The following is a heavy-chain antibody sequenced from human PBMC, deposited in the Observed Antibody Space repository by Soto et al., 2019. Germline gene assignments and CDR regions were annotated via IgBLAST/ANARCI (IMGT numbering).Heavy chain of an antibody. CDR1: GFSLSTSGVG. J-gene: IGHJ6*02. V-gene: IGHV2-5*02. CDR2: IYWDDDK. Sequence: QITLKESGPTLVKPTQTLTLTCTFSGFSLSTSGVGVGWIRQPPGKALEWLALIYWDDDKRYSPSLKSRLTITKDTSKNHVVLTMTNMDPVDTATYYCAHIPMVRGVIHYYYYGMDVWGHGTTVTVSS. CDR3: AHIPMVRGVIHYYYYGMDV. D-gene: IGHD3-10*01.